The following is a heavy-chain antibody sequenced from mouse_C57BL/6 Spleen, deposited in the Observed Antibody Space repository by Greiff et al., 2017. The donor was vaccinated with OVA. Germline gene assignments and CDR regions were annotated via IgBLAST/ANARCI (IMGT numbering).Heavy chain of an antibody. J-gene: IGHJ2*01. CDR3: ARKGTGMYFDY. D-gene: IGHD4-1*01. V-gene: IGHV1-82*01. Sequence: QVQLKQSGPELVKPGASVKISCKASGYAFSSSWMNWVKQRPGKGLEWIGRIYPGDGDTNYNGKFKGKATLTADKSSSTAYMQLSSLTSEDSAVYFCARKGTGMYFDYWGQGTTLTVSS. CDR1: GYAFSSSW. CDR2: IYPGDGDT.